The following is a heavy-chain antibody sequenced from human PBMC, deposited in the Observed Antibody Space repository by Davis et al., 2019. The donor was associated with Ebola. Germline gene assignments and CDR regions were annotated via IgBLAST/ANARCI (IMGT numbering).Heavy chain of an antibody. D-gene: IGHD2-2*01. V-gene: IGHV7-4-1*02. CDR1: GYTFTSYG. CDR2: INTYTGNP. J-gene: IGHJ3*02. CDR3: ARTYCSSTSCMSGAFDI. Sequence: ASVKVSCKASGYTFTSYGISWVRQAPGQGLEWMGWINTYTGNPTYAQGFTGRFVFSLDTSVSTAYLQITSLKAEDTAVYYCARTYCSSTSCMSGAFDIWGQGTMVTVSS.